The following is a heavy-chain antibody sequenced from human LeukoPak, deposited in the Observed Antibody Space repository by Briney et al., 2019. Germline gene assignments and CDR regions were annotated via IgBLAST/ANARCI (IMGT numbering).Heavy chain of an antibody. J-gene: IGHJ4*02. CDR1: GFTFGYYD. CDR3: TRGGRDYFDY. V-gene: IGHV3-49*04. Sequence: HPGGSLRLSCTASGFTFGYYDMSWVRQAPGKGVEWVGFIRSKAYGGATEYAASVKGRFTISRVDSKSIAYLQMNSLKTEDTAVYYCTRGGRDYFDYWGQGTLVTVSS. D-gene: IGHD6-25*01. CDR2: IRSKAYGGAT.